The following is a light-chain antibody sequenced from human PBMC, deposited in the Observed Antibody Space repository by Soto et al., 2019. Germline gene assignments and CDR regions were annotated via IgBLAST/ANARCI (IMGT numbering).Light chain of an antibody. Sequence: EIVLTQSPGTLSLSPGERATLSCRASQSVSSSYLAWYQQKPGQAPRLLIYGASSRATGIPDRFSGSGSGTDFTLTISRLEPEDFAVYYWQQYGSSPLLTFGGVTKVEIK. V-gene: IGKV3-20*01. J-gene: IGKJ4*01. CDR2: GAS. CDR1: QSVSSSY. CDR3: QQYGSSPLLT.